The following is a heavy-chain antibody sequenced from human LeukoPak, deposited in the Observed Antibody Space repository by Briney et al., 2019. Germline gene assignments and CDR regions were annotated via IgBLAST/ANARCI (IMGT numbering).Heavy chain of an antibody. CDR1: GYTFTSYY. CDR3: AREEGAAAGTGIDY. J-gene: IGHJ4*02. CDR2: INPSGGGT. D-gene: IGHD6-13*01. V-gene: IGHV1-46*01. Sequence: ASVKASCKASGYTFTSYYMHWVRQTPGQGLEWMGIINPSGGGTTYAQKFQGRVTMTRDTSTSTVYVELSSLTSVDTAVYYCAREEGAAAGTGIDYWGQGTLVTVSS.